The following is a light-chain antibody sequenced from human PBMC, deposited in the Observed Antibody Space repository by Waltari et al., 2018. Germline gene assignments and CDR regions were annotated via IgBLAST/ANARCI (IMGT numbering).Light chain of an antibody. V-gene: IGLV1-44*01. CDR2: RND. J-gene: IGLJ2*01. CDR1: SSNIGINS. Sequence: QSVLTQPPSASGTPGRRVTLSCSGSSSNIGINSVNWYQHPPGTAPKLLLYRNDQRPSGVPDRFSGSKSGTSASLAISGLQSEDEADYYCAAWDDSLKGRVFGGGTKLTVL. CDR3: AAWDDSLKGRV.